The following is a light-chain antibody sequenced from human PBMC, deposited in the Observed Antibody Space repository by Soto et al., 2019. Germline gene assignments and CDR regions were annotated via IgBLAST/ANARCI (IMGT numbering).Light chain of an antibody. CDR3: QQYNNWPPIT. J-gene: IGKJ5*01. CDR2: GAS. Sequence: EIVMTQSPATLSVSTGERATLSCRASQSVSSNLAWYQQKPGQAPRLLIYGASIRATGIPARFSGSGSWTEFTLTISSLQSADFAVYYCQQYNNWPPITFGQGTRLEIK. CDR1: QSVSSN. V-gene: IGKV3-15*01.